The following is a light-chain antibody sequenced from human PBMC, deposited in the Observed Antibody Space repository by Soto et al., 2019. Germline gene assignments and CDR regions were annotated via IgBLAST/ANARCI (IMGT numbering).Light chain of an antibody. J-gene: IGLJ1*01. CDR1: NIDVGGYNY. Sequence: QSVLTQPHPVSGSPGQSVALSCSGKNIDVGGYNYVSWYQQHPGKAPKLIIFDVNKRPSGVPDRFSGSKSGSTASLTISGLQAEDEADYYCCSYGGSFYVVGTGTKVTVL. CDR2: DVN. CDR3: CSYGGSFYV. V-gene: IGLV2-11*01.